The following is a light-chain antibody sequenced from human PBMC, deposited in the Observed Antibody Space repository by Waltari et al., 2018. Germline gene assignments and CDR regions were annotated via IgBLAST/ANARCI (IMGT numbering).Light chain of an antibody. J-gene: IGKJ4*01. CDR3: MQTAQLPS. CDR2: DVS. Sequence: IVMTQTPLSLSVTPGQPASISCKSTQSLLHSDGRTFLSWYLQKPGQSPQLLIYDVSSRFSGVPERFSGGVSGTDFTLKISRVEAEDVGLYYCMQTAQLPSFGGGTKLEIK. V-gene: IGKV2-29*01. CDR1: QSLLHSDGRTF.